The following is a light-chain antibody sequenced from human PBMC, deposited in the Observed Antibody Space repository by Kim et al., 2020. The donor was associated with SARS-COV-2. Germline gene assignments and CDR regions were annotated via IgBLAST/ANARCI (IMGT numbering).Light chain of an antibody. J-gene: IGKJ1*01. CDR1: QSVSSSY. Sequence: SPGERATLSRRASQSVSSSYLAWYQQKPGQAPRLLIYGASSRATGIPVRFSGSGSGTDFTLTISRLEPEDFAVYYCQQYGSSPETFGQGTKVEIK. V-gene: IGKV3-20*01. CDR2: GAS. CDR3: QQYGSSPET.